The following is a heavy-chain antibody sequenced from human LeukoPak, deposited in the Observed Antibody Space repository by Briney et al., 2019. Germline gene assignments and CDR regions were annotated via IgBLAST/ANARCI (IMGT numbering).Heavy chain of an antibody. CDR1: GFTFSSYE. J-gene: IGHJ5*02. CDR3: ARKGGGQLVNTRRWFDP. CDR2: INHSGST. V-gene: IGHV4-34*01. Sequence: GSLRLSCAASGFTFSSYEMNWVRQAPGKGLEWIGEINHSGSTNYNPSLKSRVTISVDTSKNQFPLKLSSVTAADTAVYYCARKGGGQLVNTRRWFDPWGQGTLVTVSS. D-gene: IGHD6-6*01.